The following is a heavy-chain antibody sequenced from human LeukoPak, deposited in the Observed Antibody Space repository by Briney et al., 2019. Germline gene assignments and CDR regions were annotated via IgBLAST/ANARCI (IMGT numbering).Heavy chain of an antibody. D-gene: IGHD4-17*01. Sequence: PGGSLRLSCAASGFTFSSYGMHWVRQAPGKGLEWVAVIWYDASNKYYADSVKGRFTISRDNSKNTLYLQMNSLRAEDTAVYYCAKDQKSLRVRYYFDYWGQGTLVTVSS. CDR2: IWYDASNK. CDR1: GFTFSSYG. J-gene: IGHJ4*02. V-gene: IGHV3-33*06. CDR3: AKDQKSLRVRYYFDY.